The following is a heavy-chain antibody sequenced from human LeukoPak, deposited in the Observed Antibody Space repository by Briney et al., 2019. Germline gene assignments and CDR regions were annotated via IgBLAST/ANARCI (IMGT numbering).Heavy chain of an antibody. Sequence: GGSLRLSCAASGFTFSSYEMNWVRQAPGKGLEWVSGISWNSGSIGYADSVKGRFTISRDNAKNSLYLQMNSLRAEDTALYYCAKVYYYGSGSYLLDAFDIWGQGTMVTVSS. CDR1: GFTFSSYE. CDR2: ISWNSGSI. D-gene: IGHD3-10*01. CDR3: AKVYYYGSGSYLLDAFDI. V-gene: IGHV3-9*01. J-gene: IGHJ3*02.